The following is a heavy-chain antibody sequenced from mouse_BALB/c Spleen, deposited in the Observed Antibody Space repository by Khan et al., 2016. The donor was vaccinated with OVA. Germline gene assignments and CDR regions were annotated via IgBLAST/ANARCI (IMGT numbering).Heavy chain of an antibody. D-gene: IGHD1-1*01. CDR2: ISGDSSTI. V-gene: IGHV5-17*02. CDR1: GFTFSSYG. CDR3: ATSYYYGYYFDY. Sequence: EVELVESGGGLVQPGGSRKLSCAASGFTFSSYGMYWVRQAPEKGLEWVAYISGDSSTIYYADTVKGRFTISRDNPKNTLFLQMTSLRSEDTAMYYCATSYYYGYYFDYWGQGTTLTVSS. J-gene: IGHJ2*01.